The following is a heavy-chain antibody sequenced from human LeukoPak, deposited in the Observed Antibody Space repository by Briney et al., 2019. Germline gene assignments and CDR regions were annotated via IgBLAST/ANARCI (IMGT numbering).Heavy chain of an antibody. V-gene: IGHV3-21*01. CDR2: ISSDSSYI. J-gene: IGHJ4*02. D-gene: IGHD2-21*02. CDR1: GFTFSSYS. Sequence: GGSLRLSCAASGFTFSSYSMNWVRQAPGKGLEWVSSISSDSSYISYAESVKGRFTISRDNAKNSLSLQMNSLRAEDTAVYYCVPYHIVGVTVQTPDFDYWGRGTLVTVSS. CDR3: VPYHIVGVTVQTPDFDY.